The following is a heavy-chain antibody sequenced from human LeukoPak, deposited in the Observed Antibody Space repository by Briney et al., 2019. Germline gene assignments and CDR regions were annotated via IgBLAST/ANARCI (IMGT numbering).Heavy chain of an antibody. V-gene: IGHV1-18*01. D-gene: IGHD3-22*01. CDR3: ARDNYYDSSGYYFCAFDI. J-gene: IGHJ3*02. CDR1: GYTFTSYG. Sequence: ASVKVSCKASGYTFTSYGISLVRQAPGQGLEWMGWISAYNGNTNYAQKLQGRVTMTTDTSTSTAYMELRSLRSDDTAVYYCARDNYYDSSGYYFCAFDIWGQGTMVTVSS. CDR2: ISAYNGNT.